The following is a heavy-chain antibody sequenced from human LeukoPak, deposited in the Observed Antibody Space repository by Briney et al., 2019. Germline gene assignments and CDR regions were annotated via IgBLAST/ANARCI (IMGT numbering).Heavy chain of an antibody. CDR1: VYTFTSYG. J-gene: IGHJ4*02. D-gene: IGHD6-19*01. CDR3: ARVQWLVRTFDY. CDR2: ISAYNGNT. Sequence: GASAKVSCKASVYTFTSYGISWVRHAPGQGLEWMGWISAYNGNTNYAQKLQGRVTMTTDTSTSTAYMELRSLRSDDTAVYYCARVQWLVRTFDYWGQGTLVTVSS. V-gene: IGHV1-18*04.